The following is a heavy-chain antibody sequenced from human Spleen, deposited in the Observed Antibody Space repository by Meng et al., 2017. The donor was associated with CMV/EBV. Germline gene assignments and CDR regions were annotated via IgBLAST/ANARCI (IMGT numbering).Heavy chain of an antibody. CDR3: ATNRPRRGFLEWLSFRPSSTNYYYGMDV. Sequence: SVKVSCKASGGTFSSYAISWVRQAPGQGLEWMGGIIPIFGTANYAQKFQGRVTITTDESTSTAYMELSSLRSEDTAVYYCATNRPRRGFLEWLSFRPSSTNYYYGMDVWGQGTTVTVSS. J-gene: IGHJ6*02. D-gene: IGHD3-3*01. CDR1: GGTFSSYA. CDR2: IIPIFGTA. V-gene: IGHV1-69*05.